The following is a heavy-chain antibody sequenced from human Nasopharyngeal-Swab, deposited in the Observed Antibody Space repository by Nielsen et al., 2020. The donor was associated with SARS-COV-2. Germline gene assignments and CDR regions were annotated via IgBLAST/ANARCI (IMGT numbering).Heavy chain of an antibody. D-gene: IGHD5-12*01. CDR1: GFTFSSYW. CDR2: INDDGRDT. J-gene: IGHJ4*02. Sequence: GESLKISCAASGFTFSSYWMHWVRQAPGKGLVWVSRINDDGRDTIYADSVKSRFTISRDNAKNTLYLQMNSLRAEDTAVYYCVRATNLGGSLWVPDYWGQGTLVTVSS. V-gene: IGHV3-74*01. CDR3: VRATNLGGSLWVPDY.